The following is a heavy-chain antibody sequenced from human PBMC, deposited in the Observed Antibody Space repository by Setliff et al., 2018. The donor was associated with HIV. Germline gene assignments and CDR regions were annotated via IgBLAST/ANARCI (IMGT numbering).Heavy chain of an antibody. CDR1: GGTFSSYA. Sequence: ASVKVSCKASGGTFSSYAISWVRQAPGQGLEWMGGIIPIFNTANYAQKFQGRVTITADESTSTAYMELSSLRSEDTAVYYCAIDMVGGWLRPMPDFWGQGALVTVSS. CDR3: AIDMVGGWLRPMPDF. J-gene: IGHJ4*02. D-gene: IGHD2-2*01. V-gene: IGHV1-69*13. CDR2: IIPIFNTA.